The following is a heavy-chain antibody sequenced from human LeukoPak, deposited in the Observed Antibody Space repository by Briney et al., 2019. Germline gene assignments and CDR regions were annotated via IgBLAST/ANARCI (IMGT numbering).Heavy chain of an antibody. V-gene: IGHV3-48*03. Sequence: GGSLRLSCEASGFTFSSYEMNWVRQAPGKGLELISYISSSGKTVFYADSVKGRFTISRDNAKNSLFLQVNSLRAEDTALYYCARLGYCSTGSCYSLDCWGQGTLVTVSS. J-gene: IGHJ4*02. CDR3: ARLGYCSTGSCYSLDC. D-gene: IGHD2-15*01. CDR1: GFTFSSYE. CDR2: ISSSGKTV.